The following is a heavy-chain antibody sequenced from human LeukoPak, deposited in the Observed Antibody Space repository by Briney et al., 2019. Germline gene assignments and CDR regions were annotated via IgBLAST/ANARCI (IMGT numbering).Heavy chain of an antibody. Sequence: ASVKVSCKASGYTFTGYYMHWVRQAPGQGLEWMGWINPNSGGTNYAQKFQGRVTMTRDTSISTAHMELSRLRSDDTAVYYCANYYYDSSGYYYANAFDIWGQGTMVTVSS. D-gene: IGHD3-22*01. J-gene: IGHJ3*02. CDR1: GYTFTGYY. CDR2: INPNSGGT. V-gene: IGHV1-2*02. CDR3: ANYYYDSSGYYYANAFDI.